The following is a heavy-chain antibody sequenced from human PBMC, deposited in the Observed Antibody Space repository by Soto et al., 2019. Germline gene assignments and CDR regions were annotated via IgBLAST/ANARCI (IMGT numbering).Heavy chain of an antibody. CDR3: AHRQAQGIGLAGTFDS. CDR1: GFSFSTTGVG. CDR2: IYWDDDT. J-gene: IGHJ4*02. V-gene: IGHV2-5*02. D-gene: IGHD6-19*01. Sequence: QITLKESGPTLVKPTQTLTLTCTFSGFSFSTTGVGVGWIRQPPGKALEWLALIYWDDDTRYSPSLRIRLTITKDSSKNQVVLKMTNMDPVDTATYYCAHRQAQGIGLAGTFDSWGQGTLVTVSS.